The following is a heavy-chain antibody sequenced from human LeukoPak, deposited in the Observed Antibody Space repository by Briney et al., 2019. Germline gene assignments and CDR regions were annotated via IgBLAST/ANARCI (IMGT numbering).Heavy chain of an antibody. CDR1: GGSISSYY. CDR2: IYYSGST. J-gene: IGHJ5*02. Sequence: KASETLSLTCTVSGGSISSYYWSWIRQPPGKGLEWIGYIYYSGSTNYNPSLKSRVTISVDTSKNQFSLKLSSVTAADTAVYYCAREEREAYYDSSGYYWGNWFDPWGQGTLVTVSS. CDR3: AREEREAYYDSSGYYWGNWFDP. D-gene: IGHD3-22*01. V-gene: IGHV4-59*01.